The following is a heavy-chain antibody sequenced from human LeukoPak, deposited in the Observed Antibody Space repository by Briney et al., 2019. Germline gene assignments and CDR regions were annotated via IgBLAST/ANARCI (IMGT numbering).Heavy chain of an antibody. V-gene: IGHV1-46*01. CDR2: INPSGGST. Sequence: GASVKVSCKASGYTFTSYYMHWVRQAPGQGFEWMGIINPSGGSTSYAQKFQGRVTMTRDTSTSTVYMELSSLRSEDTAVYYCARLSIVGAPAYWGQGTLVTVSS. D-gene: IGHD1-26*01. J-gene: IGHJ4*02. CDR3: ARLSIVGAPAY. CDR1: GYTFTSYY.